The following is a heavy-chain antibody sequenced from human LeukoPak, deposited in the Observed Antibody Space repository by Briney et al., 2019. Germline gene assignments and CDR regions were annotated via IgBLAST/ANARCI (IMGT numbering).Heavy chain of an antibody. V-gene: IGHV1-69*05. CDR2: VIPFFNSP. Sequence: ASVKVSCKASGGPFRAYAITWLQQAPGQGLEWIGGVIPFFNSPNYSQKFQGRVTFTTDESTRTDYMELISLRSDDTAVYYCARSTTLVATGDYWGQGTLVSISS. D-gene: IGHD5-12*01. J-gene: IGHJ4*02. CDR3: ARSTTLVATGDY. CDR1: GGPFRAYA.